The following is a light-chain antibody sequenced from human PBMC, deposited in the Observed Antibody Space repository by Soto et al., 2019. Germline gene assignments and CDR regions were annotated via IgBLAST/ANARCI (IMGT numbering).Light chain of an antibody. CDR1: QSISSY. CDR2: GAS. J-gene: IGKJ4*01. CDR3: QQYDNWPPRLS. Sequence: IGMTQSPATLSVSPGESVTLSCRASQSISSYLAWYQQRPGQPPRLLIYGASTKATGVPTRFSGSGSGTDFILPISSMQSEEFAIYYCQQYDNWPPRLSFGGGTKVEIK. V-gene: IGKV3D-15*01.